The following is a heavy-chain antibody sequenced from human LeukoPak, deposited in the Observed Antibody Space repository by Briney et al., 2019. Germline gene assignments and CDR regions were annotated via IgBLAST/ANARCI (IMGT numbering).Heavy chain of an antibody. Sequence: PGGSLRLSCVASGFTFSSYAMSWVRQAPGKGLEWVSAISGSGGSTYYADSVKGRFTISRDNSKNTLYLQMNSLRAEDTAVYYCAKDTDLGYYDSSGSFDYWGQGTLVTVSS. J-gene: IGHJ4*02. V-gene: IGHV3-23*01. D-gene: IGHD3-22*01. CDR1: GFTFSSYA. CDR3: AKDTDLGYYDSSGSFDY. CDR2: ISGSGGST.